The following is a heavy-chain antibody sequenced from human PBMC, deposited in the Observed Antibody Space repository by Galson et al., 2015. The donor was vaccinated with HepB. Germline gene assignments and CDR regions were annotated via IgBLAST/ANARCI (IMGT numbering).Heavy chain of an antibody. V-gene: IGHV3-48*04. J-gene: IGHJ6*02. Sequence: SLRLSCAASTFIFSTYSMNWVRQAPGKGLEWVSYISSSSTTIYYADSVKGRFTISRDNAKNSLYLQMNSLRAEDTAVYYCARAGYGSLYYYYGMDVWGQGTTVTVSS. CDR3: ARAGYGSLYYYYGMDV. CDR2: ISSSSTTI. D-gene: IGHD3-10*01. CDR1: TFIFSTYS.